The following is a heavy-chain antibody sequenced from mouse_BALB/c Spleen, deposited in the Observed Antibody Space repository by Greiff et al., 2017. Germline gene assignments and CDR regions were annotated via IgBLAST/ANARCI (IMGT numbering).Heavy chain of an antibody. J-gene: IGHJ4*01. V-gene: IGHV5-17*02. CDR1: GFTFSSFG. Sequence: EVQLVESGGGLVQPGGSRKLSCAASGFTFSSFGMHWVRQAPEKGLEWVAYISSGSSTIYYADTVKGRFTISRDNPKNTLFLQMTSLRSEDTAMYYCARHGAYYAMDYWGQGTSVTVSS. CDR2: ISSGSSTI. CDR3: ARHGAYYAMDY.